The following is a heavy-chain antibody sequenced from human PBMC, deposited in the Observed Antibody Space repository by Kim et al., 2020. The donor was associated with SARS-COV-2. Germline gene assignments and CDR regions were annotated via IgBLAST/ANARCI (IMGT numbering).Heavy chain of an antibody. Sequence: ASVKVSCKASGYTFTSYAMHWVRQAPGQRLEWMGWINAGDGNTKYSQKFQGRVTITRDTSASTAYMELSSLRSEDTAVYYCAAAGTWYGDYFDYWGQGTLVTVSS. CDR2: INAGDGNT. CDR3: AAAGTWYGDYFDY. CDR1: GYTFTSYA. V-gene: IGHV1-3*01. J-gene: IGHJ4*02. D-gene: IGHD6-13*01.